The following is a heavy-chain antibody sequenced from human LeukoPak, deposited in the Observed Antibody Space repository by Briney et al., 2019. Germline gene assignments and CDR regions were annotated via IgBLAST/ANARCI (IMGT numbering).Heavy chain of an antibody. D-gene: IGHD6-13*01. J-gene: IGHJ4*02. CDR1: GYSISSGYY. CDR2: IYHSGST. CDR3: ARAVGRSKQL. Sequence: PSETLSLTCTVSGYSISSGYYWGWIRQPPGKGLEWIGSIYHSGSTYYNPSLKSRVTISVDTSKNQFSLKLSSVAAADTAVYYCARAVGRSKQLWGQGTLVTVSS. V-gene: IGHV4-38-2*02.